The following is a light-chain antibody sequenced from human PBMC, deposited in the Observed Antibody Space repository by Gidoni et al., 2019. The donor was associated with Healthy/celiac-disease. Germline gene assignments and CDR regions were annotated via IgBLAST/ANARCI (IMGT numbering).Light chain of an antibody. CDR1: QSVSSY. V-gene: IGKV3-11*01. CDR2: DAS. CDR3: QQRSNWPPT. J-gene: IGKJ1*01. Sequence: IVLTQSPATLSLSPGERATLSCRASQSVSSYLAWYQQKPGQAPRLLIYDASNRATGIPARFGGSGSGTDFTLTISSLEPEDFAVYYCQQRSNWPPTFGQGTKVEIK.